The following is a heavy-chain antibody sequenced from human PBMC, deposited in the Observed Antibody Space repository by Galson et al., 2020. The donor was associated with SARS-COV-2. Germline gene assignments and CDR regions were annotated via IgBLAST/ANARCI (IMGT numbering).Heavy chain of an antibody. D-gene: IGHD5-18*01. J-gene: IGHJ4*02. CDR3: AKGPTRGYSYGSAFDY. Sequence: GESLKISCAASGFTFSSYAMSWVRQAPGKGLEWVSAISGSGGSTYYADSVRGRFTISRDNSKNTLYLQMNSLRAEDTAVYFCAKGPTRGYSYGSAFDYWGQGSLVTVSS. V-gene: IGHV3-23*01. CDR2: ISGSGGST. CDR1: GFTFSSYA.